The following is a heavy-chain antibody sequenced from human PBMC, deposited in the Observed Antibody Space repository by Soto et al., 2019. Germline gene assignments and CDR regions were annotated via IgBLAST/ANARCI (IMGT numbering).Heavy chain of an antibody. CDR2: INHSGRV. Sequence: PSETLSLTCAVYGGSFSGHSWTWIRQSPGKGLEWIGDINHSGRVNYRPPLKSPVTISLDTSKNQFSLTLSAVTAVDTAIYYCSNWAYDTNVYYRFDTWGQGTLVTVSS. V-gene: IGHV4-34*01. D-gene: IGHD3-22*01. CDR1: GGSFSGHS. CDR3: SNWAYDTNVYYRFDT. J-gene: IGHJ5*01.